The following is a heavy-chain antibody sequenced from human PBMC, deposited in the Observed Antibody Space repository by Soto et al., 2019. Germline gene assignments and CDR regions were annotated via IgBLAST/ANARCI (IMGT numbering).Heavy chain of an antibody. D-gene: IGHD3-10*01. CDR3: ARDNSPYGSGPRNYYYYGMDV. CDR1: GFTFSSYS. CDR2: ISSSSSTI. J-gene: IGHJ6*02. Sequence: GESLKISCAASGFTFSSYSMNWVRQAPGKGLEWVSYISSSSSTIYYADSVKGRFTISRDNAKNSLYLQMNSLRDEDTAVYYCARDNSPYGSGPRNYYYYGMDVWGQGTTVTVSS. V-gene: IGHV3-48*02.